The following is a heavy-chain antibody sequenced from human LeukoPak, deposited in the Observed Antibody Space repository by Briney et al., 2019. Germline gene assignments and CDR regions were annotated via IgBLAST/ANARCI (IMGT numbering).Heavy chain of an antibody. D-gene: IGHD6-13*01. J-gene: IGHJ4*02. V-gene: IGHV4-59*01. Sequence: PSETLSLTCTVSVGSISSYYWSWVRQPPGKGLEWIWFIFYTGTTNYNPSLKSQVTISLDMSKTQFSLKLSSVTAADTVVYFCATGGASSEPFDYWGQGTLVTVSS. CDR2: IFYTGTT. CDR3: ATGGASSEPFDY. CDR1: VGSISSYY.